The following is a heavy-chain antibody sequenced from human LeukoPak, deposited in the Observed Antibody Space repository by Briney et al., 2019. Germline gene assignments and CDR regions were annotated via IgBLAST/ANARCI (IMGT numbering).Heavy chain of an antibody. J-gene: IGHJ4*02. D-gene: IGHD3-16*01. V-gene: IGHV3-30*02. CDR3: AKPDDYVWGATDY. Sequence: SGGSLRLSCAASGFTFSSYGMHWVRQAPGKGLEWVAFIRYDGSNKYYAGSVKGRFTISRDNSKNTLYLQMNSLRAEDTAVYYCAKPDDYVWGATDYWGQGTLVTVSS. CDR2: IRYDGSNK. CDR1: GFTFSSYG.